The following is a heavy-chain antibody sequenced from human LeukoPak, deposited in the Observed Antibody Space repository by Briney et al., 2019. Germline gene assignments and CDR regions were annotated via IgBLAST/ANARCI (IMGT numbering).Heavy chain of an antibody. J-gene: IGHJ3*01. CDR1: DGSFTNYY. V-gene: IGHV4-34*01. D-gene: IGHD2-8*02. CDR2: INHSGST. CDR3: ARAPYLTGGS. Sequence: SETLSLTCAVYDGSFTNYYWSWIRQPPGTGLEWIGEINHSGSTNYNPSLRSRVTISLDTSRNQFSLKLSSVNAADTAVYYCARAPYLTGGSWGQGELVTASS.